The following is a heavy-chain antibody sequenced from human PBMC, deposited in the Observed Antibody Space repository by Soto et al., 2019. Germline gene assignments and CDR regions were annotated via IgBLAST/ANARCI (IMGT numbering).Heavy chain of an antibody. Sequence: PSETLSLTCAVSGGSISSGFYSWSWIRQPPGKGLEWIGYIYHSGSTYYNPSLKSRVTISVDRSKNQFSLKLSSVTAADTAVYYCARGGHYDSSGWEYYFDYWGQGTLVTVSS. V-gene: IGHV4-30-2*01. CDR1: GGSISSGFYS. CDR3: ARGGHYDSSGWEYYFDY. CDR2: IYHSGST. J-gene: IGHJ4*02. D-gene: IGHD3-22*01.